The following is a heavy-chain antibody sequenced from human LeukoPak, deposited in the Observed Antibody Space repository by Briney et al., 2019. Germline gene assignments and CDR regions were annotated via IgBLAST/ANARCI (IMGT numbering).Heavy chain of an antibody. Sequence: ASVKVSCKASGYTFTSYGISWVRQAPGQGLEWMGWISAYNGNTNYAQKLQGRVTMTTDTSTSTAYMELRSLRSDDTAVYYCARGVLLWFGEFEQYYFDYWGQGTLVTASS. V-gene: IGHV1-18*01. CDR2: ISAYNGNT. CDR3: ARGVLLWFGEFEQYYFDY. J-gene: IGHJ4*02. CDR1: GYTFTSYG. D-gene: IGHD3-10*01.